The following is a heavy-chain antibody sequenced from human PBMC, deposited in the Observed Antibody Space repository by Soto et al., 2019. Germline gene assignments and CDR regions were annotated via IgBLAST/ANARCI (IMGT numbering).Heavy chain of an antibody. D-gene: IGHD3-22*01. J-gene: IGHJ3*02. Sequence: SVKVSCKASGGTFSSYAISWVRQAPGQGLAWMGGIIPIFGTANYAQKFQGRVTITADESTSTAYMELSSLRAEDTAVYYCARMYYYDSSEAFDIWGQGTMVTVSS. CDR1: GGTFSSYA. CDR2: IIPIFGTA. V-gene: IGHV1-69*13. CDR3: ARMYYYDSSEAFDI.